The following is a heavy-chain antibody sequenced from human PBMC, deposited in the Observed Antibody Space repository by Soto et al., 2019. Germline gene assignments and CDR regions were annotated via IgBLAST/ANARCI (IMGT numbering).Heavy chain of an antibody. V-gene: IGHV3-23*01. J-gene: IGHJ4*02. CDR3: ATRMAWQWLVPGYFDY. CDR1: GFTFSSYA. CDR2: ISGSGGRK. D-gene: IGHD6-19*01. Sequence: GGSLRLSCAASGFTFSSYAMSWVRQAPGTGLEWVSAISGSGGRKYYAASVKGRFTISRDNSKNTLYLQMNSLRAEDTAVYYCATRMAWQWLVPGYFDYWGQGNLVTVSS.